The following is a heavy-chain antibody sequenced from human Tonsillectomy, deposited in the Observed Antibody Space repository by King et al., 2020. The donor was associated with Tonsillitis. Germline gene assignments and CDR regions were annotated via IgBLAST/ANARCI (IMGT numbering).Heavy chain of an antibody. V-gene: IGHV1-69*01. D-gene: IGHD1-26*01. CDR3: ARVLGARGAFDI. CDR1: GGTITSYA. J-gene: IGHJ3*02. CDR2: IIPIFGTT. Sequence: QLVQSGAEVKKPGSSVKVSCKASGGTITSYAISWVRQAPGQGLEWLGGIIPIFGTTYYAQNVQGRVTITADESTSTAYMELSSLRSEDTAVYYCARVLGARGAFDIWGQGTMVTVSS.